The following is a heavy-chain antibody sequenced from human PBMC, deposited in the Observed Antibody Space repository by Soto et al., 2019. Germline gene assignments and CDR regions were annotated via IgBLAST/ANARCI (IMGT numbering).Heavy chain of an antibody. CDR2: INPNSGGT. Sequence: ASVKVSCKASGYTFTGYYMHWVRQAPGQGLEWMGWINPNSGGTNYAQKFQGRVTMTRDTSISTAYMELSRLRSDDTAVYYCARAAFRDGPYYDFWSVYHSMDVWGQGTTVTVSS. CDR3: ARAAFRDGPYYDFWSVYHSMDV. J-gene: IGHJ6*02. V-gene: IGHV1-2*02. CDR1: GYTFTGYY. D-gene: IGHD3-3*01.